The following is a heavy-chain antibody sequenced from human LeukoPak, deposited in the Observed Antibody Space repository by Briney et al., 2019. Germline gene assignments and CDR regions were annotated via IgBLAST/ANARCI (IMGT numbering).Heavy chain of an antibody. J-gene: IGHJ4*02. CDR3: AKVNWNDGGFFDY. CDR2: IQYDGSDK. CDR1: GFTFSSYA. D-gene: IGHD1-1*01. V-gene: IGHV3-30*02. Sequence: GGSLRLSCAASGFTFSSYAMHWVRQAPGKGLEWVAFIQYDGSDKYYVDSVKGRFTISRDHSKNTLYLQMNSLRAEDTAVYYCAKVNWNDGGFFDYWGQGTLVTVSS.